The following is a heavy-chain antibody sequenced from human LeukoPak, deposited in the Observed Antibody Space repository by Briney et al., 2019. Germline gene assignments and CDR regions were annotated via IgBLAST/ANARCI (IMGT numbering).Heavy chain of an antibody. Sequence: SETLSLTCSVSGDSIKSYFWTWVRQAPGKGLEWIGHIESGGVSVYNPSLESRVTISADTPRNQFSRRLRSVTAADTAVYYCARRKQICVPMCYYNLDVWGTGTTVTVSS. D-gene: IGHD3-10*02. J-gene: IGHJ6*03. CDR3: ARRKQICVPMCYYNLDV. CDR1: GDSIKSYF. V-gene: IGHV4-59*08. CDR2: IESGGVS.